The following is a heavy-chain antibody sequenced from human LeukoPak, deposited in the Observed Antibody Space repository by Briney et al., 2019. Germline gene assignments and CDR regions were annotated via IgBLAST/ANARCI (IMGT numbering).Heavy chain of an antibody. J-gene: IGHJ4*02. Sequence: GGSLRLSCAASGFTFSSYAMSWVRQAPGKGLEWVSAISGSGGSTYYADSVKGRFTISRDNSKNTLYLQMNSLRAEDTALYYCAKSSYYDTSGSYREYYFDYWGQGALVTVSS. CDR2: ISGSGGST. CDR3: AKSSYYDTSGSYREYYFDY. V-gene: IGHV3-23*01. CDR1: GFTFSSYA. D-gene: IGHD3-22*01.